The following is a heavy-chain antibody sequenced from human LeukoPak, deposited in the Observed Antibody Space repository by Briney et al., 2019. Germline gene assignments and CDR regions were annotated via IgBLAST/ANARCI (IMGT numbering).Heavy chain of an antibody. J-gene: IGHJ4*02. CDR3: VRDAIAAAGTGG. Sequence: ASVKVSCKASGHTFTGYYMHWVRQAPGQGLEWMGWINPNSGGTDYSQKFQGRVTMTRDTSISTAYMELSSLRSDDGAVYYCVRDAIAAAGTGGWGQGTLVTVSS. CDR1: GHTFTGYY. D-gene: IGHD6-13*01. CDR2: INPNSGGT. V-gene: IGHV1-2*02.